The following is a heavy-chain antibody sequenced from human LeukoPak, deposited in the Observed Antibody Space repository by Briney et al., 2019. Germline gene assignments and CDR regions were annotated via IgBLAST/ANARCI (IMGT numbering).Heavy chain of an antibody. D-gene: IGHD6-13*01. V-gene: IGHV1-18*01. CDR3: AKVAGDRMDY. J-gene: IGHJ4*02. Sequence: ASVKVSCKASGYTFATYGFCWVRQAPGHGLEWMGWISANTGKTDYAQKFQGRDTMTTDTSTSTAYMELRSLRPDDTAVYYCAKVAGDRMDYWGQGTLLTVSS. CDR2: ISANTGKT. CDR1: GYTFATYG.